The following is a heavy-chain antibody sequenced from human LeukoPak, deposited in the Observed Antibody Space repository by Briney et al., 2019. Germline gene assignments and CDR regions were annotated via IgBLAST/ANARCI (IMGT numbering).Heavy chain of an antibody. V-gene: IGHV3-53*01. CDR1: GFTVGRNY. CDR3: AGRTRLVRGVHYMDV. Sequence: GGSLRLSCAASGFTVGRNYMSWVRQAPGKGLEWVSVIYSGGGTYYADSVKGRFSISRDKSKNTLYLLMNSLRAEDTAVYYCAGRTRLVRGVHYMDVWGKGTTVTVSS. CDR2: IYSGGGT. D-gene: IGHD3-10*01. J-gene: IGHJ6*03.